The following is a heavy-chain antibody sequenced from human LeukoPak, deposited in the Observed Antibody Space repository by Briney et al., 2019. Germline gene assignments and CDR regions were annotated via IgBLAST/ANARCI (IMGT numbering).Heavy chain of an antibody. V-gene: IGHV3-74*01. D-gene: IGHD3-16*01. CDR1: GFTFSSYW. CDR2: INGDGSAT. J-gene: IGHJ4*02. CDR3: ARDRLYTSDY. Sequence: PGGSLRLSCAASGFTFSSYWMHWVRQAPGKGLVWVSRINGDGSATTYVDSLKGRFTISRDNTKNTLYLQINSLRAEDAAVYFCARDRLYTSDYWGQGTLVTVSS.